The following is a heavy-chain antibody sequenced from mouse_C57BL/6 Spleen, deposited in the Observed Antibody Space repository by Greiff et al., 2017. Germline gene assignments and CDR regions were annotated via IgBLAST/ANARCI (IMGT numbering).Heavy chain of an antibody. CDR2: INPSNGGT. D-gene: IGHD1-1*01. J-gene: IGHJ2*01. Sequence: QVQLQQPGTELVKPGASVKLSCKASGYTFTSYWMHWVKQRPGQGLEWIGNINPSNGGTNYNEKFKSKATLTADKSSSTAYMHISDLTSEDSAVYYSARYPHYCGSSYPDYWGQGTTLTVSS. CDR3: ARYPHYCGSSYPDY. CDR1: GYTFTSYW. V-gene: IGHV1-53*01.